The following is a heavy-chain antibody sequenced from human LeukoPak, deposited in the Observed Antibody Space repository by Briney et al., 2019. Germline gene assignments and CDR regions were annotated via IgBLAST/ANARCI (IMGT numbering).Heavy chain of an antibody. CDR2: INPNSGGT. Sequence: GASVKVSCKASGYTFTGYYMHWVRQAPGQGLEWMGWINPNSGGTNYAQKLLGRVTMTRDTSISTAYMELSRLRSDDTAVYYCARDYNWNENWFDPWGQGTLVTVSS. V-gene: IGHV1-2*02. CDR1: GYTFTGYY. D-gene: IGHD1-20*01. J-gene: IGHJ5*02. CDR3: ARDYNWNENWFDP.